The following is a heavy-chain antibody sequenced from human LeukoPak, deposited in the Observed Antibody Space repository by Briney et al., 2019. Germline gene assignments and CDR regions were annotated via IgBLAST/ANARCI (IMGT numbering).Heavy chain of an antibody. D-gene: IGHD5-18*01. CDR3: ASGDTAMVNDY. J-gene: IGHJ4*02. CDR2: IIPILGIA. CDR1: GGTFSSYA. V-gene: IGHV1-69*04. Sequence: GASVKVSCKASGGTFSSYAISWVRQAPGQGLEWMGRIIPILGIANYAQKFQGRVTITADKSTSTAYMELSSLRSEDTAVYYCASGDTAMVNDYWGQGTLVTVS.